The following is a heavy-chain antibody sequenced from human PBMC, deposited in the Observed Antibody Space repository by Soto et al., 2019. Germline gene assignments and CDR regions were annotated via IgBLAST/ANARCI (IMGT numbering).Heavy chain of an antibody. D-gene: IGHD6-19*01. CDR2: ISSSSSYI. CDR1: GFTFSSYS. CDR3: ARHQEEGWRGTSLYYYYGMDV. J-gene: IGHJ6*02. Sequence: GGSLRLSCAASGFTFSSYSMNWVRQAPGKGLEWVSSISSSSSYIYYADSVKGRFTISRDNAKNSLYLQMNSLRAEDTAVYYCARHQEEGWRGTSLYYYYGMDVWGPGTTVTVSS. V-gene: IGHV3-21*01.